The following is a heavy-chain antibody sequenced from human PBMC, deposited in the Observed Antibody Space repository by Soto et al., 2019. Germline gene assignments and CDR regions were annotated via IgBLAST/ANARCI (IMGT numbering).Heavy chain of an antibody. Sequence: PSETLSLTCTVSGGSINNHYWSWIRQPPGKGLEWLGYVYYNGITNYNPSLKSRVTISVDTSKNQFSLKLSSVTAADTAVYYCARAGASTVSYYYYYYMDVWGKGTTVTVSS. CDR2: VYYNGIT. CDR1: GGSINNHY. V-gene: IGHV4-59*11. CDR3: ARAGASTVSYYYYYYMDV. D-gene: IGHD4-17*01. J-gene: IGHJ6*03.